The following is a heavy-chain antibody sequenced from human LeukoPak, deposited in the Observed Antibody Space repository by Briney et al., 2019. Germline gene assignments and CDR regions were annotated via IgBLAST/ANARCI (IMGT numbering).Heavy chain of an antibody. CDR2: ISGSGGGT. D-gene: IGHD2-21*01. CDR1: GITLSNYG. Sequence: GGSLRLSCAVSGITLSNYGMSWVRQAPGKGLDWVAGISGSGGGTDYAYSGKGRFTIARENPKKTLYPPINSLRAEHTVVYCGAKRGVVIRVVLVGFHKEAYYFHPGGQEALVPVSS. V-gene: IGHV3-23*01. CDR3: AKRGVVIRVVLVGFHKEAYYFHP. J-gene: IGHJ4*02.